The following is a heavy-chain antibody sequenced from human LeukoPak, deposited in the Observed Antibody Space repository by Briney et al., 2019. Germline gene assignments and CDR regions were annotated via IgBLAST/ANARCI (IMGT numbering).Heavy chain of an antibody. D-gene: IGHD3-22*01. CDR2: INPNSGGT. CDR3: ARRGSGYFDSREAFNL. Sequence: ASVNVSCKASGYTFIAYYVHWVRQAPGQGLEWMGRINPNSGGTNYAQKFQGRVTMTRDTSITTAYMELSRLRSDGTAVYYCARRGSGYFDSREAFNLWGQGTMVTVSS. CDR1: GYTFIAYY. J-gene: IGHJ3*01. V-gene: IGHV1-2*06.